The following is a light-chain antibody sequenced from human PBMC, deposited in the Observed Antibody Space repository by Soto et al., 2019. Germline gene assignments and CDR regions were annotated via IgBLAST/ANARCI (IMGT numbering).Light chain of an antibody. CDR2: GAS. V-gene: IGKV3-20*01. Sequence: EIVLTQSPGTLSLSPGERATLSCRASQSVSSSYLAWYQQKPGQAPRLLIYGASSRATGIPDRFSGSGSGTDFTLTISRLESDDFALYYCPQYGSSHPPILFGQGTLPEIK. CDR3: PQYGSSHPPIL. CDR1: QSVSSSY. J-gene: IGKJ5*01.